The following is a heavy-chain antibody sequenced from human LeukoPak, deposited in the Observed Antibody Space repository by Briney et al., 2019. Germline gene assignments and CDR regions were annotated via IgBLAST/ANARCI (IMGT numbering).Heavy chain of an antibody. Sequence: QPGGSLRLSCAASGFTFSSYATSWVRQAPGKGLEWVSAISGSGGSTYYADSMKGRFTISRDDSKNTLYLQMNSLRAEDTAVYYCAKDHYGSGKWGQGTLVTVSS. CDR1: GFTFSSYA. J-gene: IGHJ4*02. D-gene: IGHD3-10*01. CDR2: ISGSGGST. V-gene: IGHV3-23*01. CDR3: AKDHYGSGK.